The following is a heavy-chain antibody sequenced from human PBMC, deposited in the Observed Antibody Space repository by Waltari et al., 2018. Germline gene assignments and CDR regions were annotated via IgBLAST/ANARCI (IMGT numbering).Heavy chain of an antibody. Sequence: QLQLQESGPGLVKPSETLSLTCTVSGGSISSSSYYWGWIRQPPGKGLELIGSIYYSGSTYYNPSLKSRVTISVDTSKNQFSLKLSSVTAADTAVYYCARKSYGDYVYFDYWGQGTLVTVSS. V-gene: IGHV4-39*01. CDR1: GGSISSSSYY. CDR3: ARKSYGDYVYFDY. CDR2: IYYSGST. J-gene: IGHJ4*02. D-gene: IGHD4-17*01.